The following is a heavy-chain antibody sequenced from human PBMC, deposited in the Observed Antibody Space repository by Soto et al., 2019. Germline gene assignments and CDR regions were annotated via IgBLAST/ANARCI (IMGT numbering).Heavy chain of an antibody. Sequence: QVQLVQSGAEVKKPGSSVKVSCKASGGTFSSYTISWVRQAPGQGLEWMGRIIPILGIANYAQKFQGRVTITADKATSTAYMELSSLRAEDTAVYYCAGGRAVTTSLAYVDYWGQGTLVTVSS. CDR2: IIPILGIA. CDR3: AGGRAVTTSLAYVDY. D-gene: IGHD4-17*01. V-gene: IGHV1-69*02. CDR1: GGTFSSYT. J-gene: IGHJ4*02.